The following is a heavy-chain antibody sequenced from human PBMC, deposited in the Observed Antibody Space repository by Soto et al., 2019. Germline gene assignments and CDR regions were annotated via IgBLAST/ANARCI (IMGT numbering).Heavy chain of an antibody. CDR2: INHSGST. CDR1: GGSFSGYY. V-gene: IGHV4-34*01. CDR3: AGGWAVVSKYYYYGMDV. D-gene: IGHD2-15*01. J-gene: IGHJ6*02. Sequence: QVQLQQWGAGLLKPSETLSLTCAVYGGSFSGYYWSWIRQPPGKGLEWIGEINHSGSTNYNPSLKSRVPISVDTSKNQFSLRLSSVPAADAAVYYCAGGWAVVSKYYYYGMDVWGQGTTVTVS.